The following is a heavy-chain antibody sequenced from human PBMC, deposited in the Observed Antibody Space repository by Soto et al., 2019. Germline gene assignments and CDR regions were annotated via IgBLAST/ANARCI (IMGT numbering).Heavy chain of an antibody. J-gene: IGHJ5*02. CDR2: IIPIFGTA. CDR3: ARGLMITFGGVIVMVEGLDP. V-gene: IGHV1-69*01. D-gene: IGHD3-16*02. CDR1: GGTFSSYA. Sequence: QVQLVQSGAEVKKPGSSVKVSCKASGGTFSSYAISWVRQAPGQGLEWMGGIIPIFGTANYAQKFQGRVTITADESTSTAYMELSSLRSEDTAVYYCARGLMITFGGVIVMVEGLDPWGQGTLVTVSS.